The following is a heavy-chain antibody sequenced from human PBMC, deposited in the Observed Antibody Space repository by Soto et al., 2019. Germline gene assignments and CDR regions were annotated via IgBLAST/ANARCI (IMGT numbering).Heavy chain of an antibody. J-gene: IGHJ4*02. Sequence: GGSLRLSCAASGFTFSSYAMSWVRQAPGKGLEWVSGISGSGGSTYYADSVKGRFTISRDNSKNTLYLQMNSLRSEDTAVYYCARDPGVGDFDYWGQGTLVTVSS. CDR2: ISGSGGST. D-gene: IGHD3-3*01. V-gene: IGHV3-23*01. CDR1: GFTFSSYA. CDR3: ARDPGVGDFDY.